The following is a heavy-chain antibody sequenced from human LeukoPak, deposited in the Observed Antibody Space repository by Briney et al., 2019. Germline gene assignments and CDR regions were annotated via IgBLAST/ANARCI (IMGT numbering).Heavy chain of an antibody. V-gene: IGHV1-2*02. CDR1: VWSFTGYY. Sequence: AAVKVSCKSSVWSFTGYYIHGVGQAAGQGGEGMGWINPYSGGTNYAQKCQGRVTMTRDTSISTAYMKRSRLRSDDTAVYSCVRDRTKYCSSTSCSLDDWGKGTLVTISS. J-gene: IGHJ4*02. CDR2: INPYSGGT. D-gene: IGHD2-2*01. CDR3: VRDRTKYCSSTSCSLDD.